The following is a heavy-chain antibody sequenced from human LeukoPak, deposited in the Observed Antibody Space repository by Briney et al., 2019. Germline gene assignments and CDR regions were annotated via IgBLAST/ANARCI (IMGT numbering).Heavy chain of an antibody. V-gene: IGHV3-23*01. CDR2: ISGSGGST. D-gene: IGHD5-18*01. J-gene: IGHJ4*02. CDR3: AKDAPSGYSYGYVVDY. Sequence: GGSLRLSCAASGFTFSSYAMSWVRQAPGKGLEWVSAISGSGGSTYYADSVKGRFTISRDNSKNTLYLQMNSLRAEDTAVYYCAKDAPSGYSYGYVVDYWGQGTLVTVSP. CDR1: GFTFSSYA.